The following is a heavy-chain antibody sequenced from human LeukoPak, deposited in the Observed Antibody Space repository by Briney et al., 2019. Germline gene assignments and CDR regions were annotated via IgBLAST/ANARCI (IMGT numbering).Heavy chain of an antibody. CDR1: GGSFSGYY. V-gene: IGHV4-34*01. Sequence: SETLSLTCAVYGGSFSGYYWSWIRQPPGKGLEWIGEINQSGSTNYNPSLKSRVTISVDTSKNQFSLKLYSVTAADTAVYYCATIQRDHAFDIWGQGTMVAVSS. CDR3: ATIQRDHAFDI. J-gene: IGHJ3*02. D-gene: IGHD6-25*01. CDR2: INQSGST.